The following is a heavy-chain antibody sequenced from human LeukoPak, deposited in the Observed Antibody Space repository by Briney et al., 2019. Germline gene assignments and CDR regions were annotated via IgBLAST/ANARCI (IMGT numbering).Heavy chain of an antibody. V-gene: IGHV3-33*01. D-gene: IGHD6-13*01. CDR3: ARGSYTSSWYGVFDY. J-gene: IGHJ4*02. Sequence: GGSLRLSCAASGFIFSSYGMHWVRQAPGKGLEWVAVICYDGSNKYYADSVKGRFTISSDNSNNTLYLQMNSLTADDTAVYYCARGSYTSSWYGVFDYWGQGTLVTVSS. CDR2: ICYDGSNK. CDR1: GFIFSSYG.